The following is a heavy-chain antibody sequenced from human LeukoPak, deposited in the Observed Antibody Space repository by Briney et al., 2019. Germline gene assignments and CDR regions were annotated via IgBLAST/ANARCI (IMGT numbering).Heavy chain of an antibody. CDR3: ARAGYSSSRSGWFDP. J-gene: IGHJ5*02. D-gene: IGHD6-13*01. Sequence: ASVKVSCKASGYTFTGYYMHWVRQAPGQGLEWMGWINPNSGGTNYAQKFQGRVTMTRDTSISTAYMELSRLRSDDTAVYYCARAGYSSSRSGWFDPWGQGTLVTVSS. V-gene: IGHV1-2*02. CDR2: INPNSGGT. CDR1: GYTFTGYY.